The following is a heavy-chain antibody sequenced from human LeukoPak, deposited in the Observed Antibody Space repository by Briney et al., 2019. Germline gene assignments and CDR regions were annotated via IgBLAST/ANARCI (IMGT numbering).Heavy chain of an antibody. CDR3: AKDGDYYDSSGSFISP. V-gene: IGHV3-30*02. CDR2: IRYDGSNK. Sequence: GGSLRLSCAASGFTFSSYGMHWVRQAPGKGLEWVAFIRYDGSNKYYADSVKGRFTISRDNSKNTLYLQMNSLRAEDTAVYYCAKDGDYYDSSGSFISPWGQGTMVTVSS. CDR1: GFTFSSYG. J-gene: IGHJ3*01. D-gene: IGHD3-22*01.